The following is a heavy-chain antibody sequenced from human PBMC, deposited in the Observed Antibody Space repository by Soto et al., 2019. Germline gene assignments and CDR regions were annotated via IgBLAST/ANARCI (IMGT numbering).Heavy chain of an antibody. Sequence: TLSLTCTVSGGSIVTGSYYWGWIRQPPGKGLEWLGHIYYSGNTYYPPSLKSRVTISVDTSKNQFSLRLSSVTAADTAVYYCARLPQEYNYYGMDVWGQGTTVTVSS. J-gene: IGHJ6*02. CDR2: IYYSGNT. CDR3: ARLPQEYNYYGMDV. D-gene: IGHD1-1*01. V-gene: IGHV4-39*01. CDR1: GGSIVTGSYY.